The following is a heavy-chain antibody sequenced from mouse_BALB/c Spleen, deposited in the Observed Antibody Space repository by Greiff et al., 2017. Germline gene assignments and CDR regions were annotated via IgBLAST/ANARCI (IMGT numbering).Heavy chain of an antibody. V-gene: IGHV8-12*01. CDR1: GFSLSTSGMG. J-gene: IGHJ1*01. CDR3: ARRVYGKSWWYFDV. D-gene: IGHD2-1*01. Sequence: QVTLKVSGPGILQPSQTLSLTCSFSGFSLSTSGMGVSWIRQPSGKGLEWLAHIYWDDDKRYNPSLKSRLTISKDTSRNQVFLKITSVDTADTATYYCARRVYGKSWWYFDVWGAGTTVTVSS. CDR2: IYWDDDK.